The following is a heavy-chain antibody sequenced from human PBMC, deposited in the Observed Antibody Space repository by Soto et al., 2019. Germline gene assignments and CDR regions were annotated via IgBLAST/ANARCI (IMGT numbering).Heavy chain of an antibody. CDR2: ITGDYDGP. Sequence: GGSMIVSWSASGLKFIKIAMHWVRQAPGKGLEWVSGITGDYDGPYYADSVKGRFTISRDNSKNTLYLQMNSLRAEDTAVYYCAKTSRLRHFDYWGQGTLVTVSS. CDR1: GLKFIKIA. CDR3: AKTSRLRHFDY. V-gene: IGHV3-23*01. D-gene: IGHD6-19*01. J-gene: IGHJ4*02.